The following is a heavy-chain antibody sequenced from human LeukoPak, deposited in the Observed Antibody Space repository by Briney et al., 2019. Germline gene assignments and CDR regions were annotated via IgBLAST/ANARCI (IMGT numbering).Heavy chain of an antibody. J-gene: IGHJ6*03. Sequence: PGGSLRLSCAASGFTFSSYWMSWVRQAPGKGLEWVANIKQDGSEKYYVDSVKGRLTISRDNAKNSLYLQMNSLRAEDTAVYYCARVYGAYYYYYMDVWGKGTTVTVSS. D-gene: IGHD4-17*01. CDR2: IKQDGSEK. CDR3: ARVYGAYYYYYMDV. CDR1: GFTFSSYW. V-gene: IGHV3-7*01.